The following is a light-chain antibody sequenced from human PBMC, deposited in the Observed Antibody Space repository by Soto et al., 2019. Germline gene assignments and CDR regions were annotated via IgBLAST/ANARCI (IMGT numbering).Light chain of an antibody. CDR3: QQYNDWPFT. J-gene: IGKJ3*01. CDR2: AAS. V-gene: IGKV1-12*01. CDR1: QAVSTW. Sequence: DIQMTQSPSSVSASVGDTVTITCRASQAVSTWLAWYQQKPGGAPKLLIYAASTLQSGVPSRFSGSGSGTDFTLTISSLQSEDFAVYYCQQYNDWPFTFGPGTKVDI.